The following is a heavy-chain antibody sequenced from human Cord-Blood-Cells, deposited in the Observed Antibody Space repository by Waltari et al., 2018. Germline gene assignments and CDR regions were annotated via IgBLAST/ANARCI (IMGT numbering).Heavy chain of an antibody. Sequence: QVQLQQWGAGLLKPSETLSLTCAVEGGSFSGCSWGWLRQPPGKGLEWIGEINHSGSTNYNPSLKSRVTISVDTSKNQFSLKLSSVTAADTAVYYCAHSGGGSYYWGQGTLVTVSS. J-gene: IGHJ4*02. D-gene: IGHD1-26*01. CDR1: GGSFSGCS. CDR3: AHSGGGSYY. CDR2: INHSGST. V-gene: IGHV4-34*01.